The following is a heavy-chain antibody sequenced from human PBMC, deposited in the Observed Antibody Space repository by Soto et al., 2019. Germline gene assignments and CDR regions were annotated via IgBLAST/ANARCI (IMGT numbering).Heavy chain of an antibody. Sequence: SETLSLTCVVSGVSISSGGYSWSWIRQPPGKALEWIGYIYYTGSTNYNPSLKSRVTISVDTSKNQFSLKLNSVIAADTAVYYCARVSSSSDWFGNWFDPWGQGSLVTVSS. V-gene: IGHV4-61*08. J-gene: IGHJ5*02. D-gene: IGHD3-10*01. CDR1: GVSISSGGYS. CDR2: IYYTGST. CDR3: ARVSSSSDWFGNWFDP.